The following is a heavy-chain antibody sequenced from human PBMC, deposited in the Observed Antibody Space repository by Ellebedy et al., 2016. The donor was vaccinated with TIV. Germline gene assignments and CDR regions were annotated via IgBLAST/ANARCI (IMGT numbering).Heavy chain of an antibody. CDR3: ARFSGYDY. CDR1: GFIFSDYW. J-gene: IGHJ4*02. V-gene: IGHV3-7*03. CDR2: IKRDGSEK. Sequence: GESLKISCAASGFIFSDYWMTWVRQAPGRGLEWVANIKRDGSEKSYVDSVKGRFTISRDNAKNSLFLQMDSLRAEDTAVYYCARFSGYDYWGQGTLVTVSS. D-gene: IGHD5-12*01.